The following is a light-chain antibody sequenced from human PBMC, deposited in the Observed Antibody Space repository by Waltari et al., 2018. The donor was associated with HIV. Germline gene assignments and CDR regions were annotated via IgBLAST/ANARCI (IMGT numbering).Light chain of an antibody. CDR1: SSDVCAYTT. J-gene: IGLJ2*01. CDR3: SSYTSSSTVV. Sequence: QSALTQPASVSRSPGQSITISCTRTSSDVCAYTTFPWYQLHPGKAPNLMIYDVSKRPSGVSDRFSGSKSANTASLAISGLQAEDEAHYYCSSYTSSSTVVFGGGTKLTVL. CDR2: DVS. V-gene: IGLV2-14*03.